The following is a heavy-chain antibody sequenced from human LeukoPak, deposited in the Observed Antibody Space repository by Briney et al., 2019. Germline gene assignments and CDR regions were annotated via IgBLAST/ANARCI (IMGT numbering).Heavy chain of an antibody. CDR3: ARSDPSSGWYFLDY. D-gene: IGHD6-19*01. CDR2: IYYSGST. Sequence: SETLSLTCTVSGGSVSINNYYWAWIRQPPGKGLEWIANIYYSGSTYYNPSLKSRVTISIDTSRNQFSLKLSSVTAADTAVYYCARSDPSSGWYFLDYWGQGTLVTVSS. J-gene: IGHJ4*02. CDR1: GGSVSINNYY. V-gene: IGHV4-39*07.